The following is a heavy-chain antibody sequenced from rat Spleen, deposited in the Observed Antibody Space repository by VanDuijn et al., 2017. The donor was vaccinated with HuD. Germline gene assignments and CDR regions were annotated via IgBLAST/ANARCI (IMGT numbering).Heavy chain of an antibody. CDR3: TRPYAY. CDR1: GFTFSDYY. Sequence: EVQLVESGGGLVQPGRSLKLSCAASGFTFSDYYMAWVTQDPKKGLEWVAFIGYECGNTYYGDSVKGRFTISRDNAKSTLYLQMNSLRSEDTATYYCTRPYAYWGQGTLVTVSS. CDR2: IGYECGNT. V-gene: IGHV5-22*01. J-gene: IGHJ3*01.